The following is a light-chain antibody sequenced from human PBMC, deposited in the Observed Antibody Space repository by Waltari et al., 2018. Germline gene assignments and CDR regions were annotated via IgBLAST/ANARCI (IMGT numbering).Light chain of an antibody. J-gene: IGKJ4*01. CDR3: HQSATAPLT. Sequence: EIALTQSPGTLSLSPGEGATLSCRASQNVGNNYLAWLQQKPGQPPRLLIYNFFIRATGIPDRFSGSGSGTDFTLTISRLEPDDFAVYYCHQSATAPLTFGGGTRVEIK. CDR1: QNVGNNY. V-gene: IGKV3-20*01. CDR2: NFF.